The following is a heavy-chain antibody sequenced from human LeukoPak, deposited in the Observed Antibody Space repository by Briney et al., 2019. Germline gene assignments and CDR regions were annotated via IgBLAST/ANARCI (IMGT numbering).Heavy chain of an antibody. J-gene: IGHJ4*02. V-gene: IGHV3-74*03. CDR1: GFTFSTYT. D-gene: IGHD3-22*01. CDR2: INNDGRST. CDR3: ARDGGGSSGYYWGLGY. Sequence: GGSLRLSCAASGFTFSTYTIHWVRQVPGKGLMWVSRINNDGRSTTYADSVKGRFTISRDNAKDTLYLQMNSLTAEDTAVYYCARDGGGSSGYYWGLGYWGQGTLVTVSS.